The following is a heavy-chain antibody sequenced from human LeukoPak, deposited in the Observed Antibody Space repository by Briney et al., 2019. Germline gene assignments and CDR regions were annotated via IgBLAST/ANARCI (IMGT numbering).Heavy chain of an antibody. CDR2: ISGSGGST. V-gene: IGHV3-23*01. CDR3: AKDFRGSYLIDY. Sequence: GGSLRLSCAASGFTFSSYAMSWVRQAPGKGLEWVSAISGSGGSTYYADSVKGRFTISGGNSKNTLYLQMNSLRAEDTAVYYCAKDFRGSYLIDYWGQGTLVTVSS. D-gene: IGHD1-26*01. J-gene: IGHJ4*02. CDR1: GFTFSSYA.